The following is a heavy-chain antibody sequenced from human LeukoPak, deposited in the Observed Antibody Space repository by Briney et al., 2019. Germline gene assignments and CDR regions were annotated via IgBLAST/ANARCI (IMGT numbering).Heavy chain of an antibody. CDR1: GFTFSSYN. J-gene: IGHJ4*02. Sequence: GRSLRLSCSASGFTFSSYNMNWVRQAPGKGLEWVSGISSWSSYIYHADSVKGRFTISRDNVKNSLYLQMNSLRAEDTAVYYCARDLKETAMGESAHDYWGQGTLVTVSS. D-gene: IGHD5-18*01. V-gene: IGHV3-21*06. CDR3: ARDLKETAMGESAHDY. CDR2: ISSWSSYI.